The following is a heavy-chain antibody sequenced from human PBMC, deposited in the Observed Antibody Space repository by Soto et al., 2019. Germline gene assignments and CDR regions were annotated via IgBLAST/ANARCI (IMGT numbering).Heavy chain of an antibody. D-gene: IGHD2-15*01. J-gene: IGHJ4*02. Sequence: PGGSLRLSCAASGFTFSSYAMHWVRQAPGKGLEWVAVISYDGSNKYYADSVKGRFTISRDNSKNTLYLQMNSLRAEDTAVYYCASLGGMTRVDYWGQGTLVTVSS. V-gene: IGHV3-30-3*01. CDR3: ASLGGMTRVDY. CDR1: GFTFSSYA. CDR2: ISYDGSNK.